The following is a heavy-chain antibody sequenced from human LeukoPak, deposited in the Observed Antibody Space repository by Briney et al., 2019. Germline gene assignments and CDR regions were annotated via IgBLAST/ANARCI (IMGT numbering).Heavy chain of an antibody. CDR3: ARIPDTAMVYVDY. Sequence: LRLSCAASGFTFSSYEMNWVRQAPGKGLEWIGSIYYSGSTYYNPSLKSRVTISVDTSKNQFSLKLSSVTAADTAVYYCARIPDTAMVYVDYWGQGTLVTVSS. D-gene: IGHD5-18*01. CDR1: GFTFSSYE. CDR2: IYYSGST. V-gene: IGHV4-59*05. J-gene: IGHJ4*02.